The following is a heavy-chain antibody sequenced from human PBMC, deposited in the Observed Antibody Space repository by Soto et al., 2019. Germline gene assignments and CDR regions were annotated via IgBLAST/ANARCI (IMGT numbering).Heavy chain of an antibody. Sequence: QITLKESGPALVKPTQTLTLTCTFSGFSPTETGMGGGWIRQPPGKALEWLALIYWDDDKRYSPSLKRGLTISKDASKNHVVLTKTNVDAEDTATYYCAHRRSGYFDSWGQGTLVTVSS. J-gene: IGHJ4*02. CDR1: GFSPTETGMG. CDR2: IYWDDDK. V-gene: IGHV2-5*02. CDR3: AHRRSGYFDS.